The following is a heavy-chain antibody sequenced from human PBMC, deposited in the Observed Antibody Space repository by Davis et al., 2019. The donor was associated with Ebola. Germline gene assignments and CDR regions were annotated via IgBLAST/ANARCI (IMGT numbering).Heavy chain of an antibody. CDR1: AHSFTNYW. V-gene: IGHV5-51*01. CDR2: IYPDDSDP. D-gene: IGHD3-10*01. CDR3: ATSSHAPNSMLNTYNSYYYTMDV. Sequence: GESLKISCKASAHSFTNYWIGWVRQLPGKGLQWLGIIYPDDSDPRYNPSFQGQVTISADQSINTAYLQWISLKASDTALYYCATSSHAPNSMLNTYNSYYYTMDVWGQGTTVTVSS. J-gene: IGHJ6*02.